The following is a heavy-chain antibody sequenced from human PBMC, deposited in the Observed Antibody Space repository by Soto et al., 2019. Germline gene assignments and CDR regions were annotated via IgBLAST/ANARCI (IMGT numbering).Heavy chain of an antibody. Sequence: PKGSLRLSCAASGFTFSSNAMSWVRQAPGKGLEWVSAISGSGGSTYYADSVKGRFTISRDNSKNTLYLQMNSLRAEDTAVYYCAKDWADYYDISGYYYVFDYWGQGTLVTVSS. V-gene: IGHV3-23*01. CDR3: AKDWADYYDISGYYYVFDY. J-gene: IGHJ4*02. D-gene: IGHD3-22*01. CDR1: GFTFSSNA. CDR2: ISGSGGST.